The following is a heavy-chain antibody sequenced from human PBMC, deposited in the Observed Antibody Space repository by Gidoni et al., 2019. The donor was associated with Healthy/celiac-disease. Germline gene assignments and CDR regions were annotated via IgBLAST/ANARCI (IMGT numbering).Heavy chain of an antibody. Sequence: VQLVQSGAEVKKPGSSVKVSCKASGGTFSSYAISWVRQAPGQGLEWMGGIIPIFGTANYAQKFQGRVTITADESTSTAYMELSSLRSEDTAVYYCARGLGEAARVNYYYYMDVWGKGTTVTVSS. CDR3: ARGLGEAARVNYYYYMDV. J-gene: IGHJ6*03. V-gene: IGHV1-69*01. CDR1: GGTFSSYA. CDR2: IIPIFGTA. D-gene: IGHD3-16*01.